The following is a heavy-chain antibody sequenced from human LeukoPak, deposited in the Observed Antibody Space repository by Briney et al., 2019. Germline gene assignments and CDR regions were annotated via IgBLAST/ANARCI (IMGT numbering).Heavy chain of an antibody. D-gene: IGHD3-22*01. Sequence: SVKVSCKASGGTFSSYAISWVRQAPGQGLEWMGGVIPIFGTANYAQKFQGRVTITADESTSTAYMELSSLRSEDTAVYYCARDDYYDSSGYYTLDYWGQGTLVTVSS. CDR2: VIPIFGTA. CDR1: GGTFSSYA. V-gene: IGHV1-69*01. CDR3: ARDDYYDSSGYYTLDY. J-gene: IGHJ4*02.